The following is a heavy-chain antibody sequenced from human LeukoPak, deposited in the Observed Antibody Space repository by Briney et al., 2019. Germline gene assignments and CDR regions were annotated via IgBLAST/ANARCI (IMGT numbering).Heavy chain of an antibody. CDR2: IYSSGST. V-gene: IGHV4-4*07. D-gene: IGHD3-22*01. J-gene: IGHJ4*02. Sequence: SETLSLTCTVSGGSISSYFWSWIRQPAGKGLEWIGRIYSSGSTNCNPSLKSRVTISVDTSKNQFSLKMSSVTAADTAVYYCAREGSYDSSGYYHFDSWGQGTLVTVSS. CDR3: AREGSYDSSGYYHFDS. CDR1: GGSISSYF.